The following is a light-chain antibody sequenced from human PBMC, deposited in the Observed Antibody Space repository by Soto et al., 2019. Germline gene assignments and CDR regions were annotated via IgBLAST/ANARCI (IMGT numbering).Light chain of an antibody. Sequence: DIHMTQSPSSLSASLGDRVTITCRANPGINNYLAWFQKKPGIAPKSLIYAASNLQTVVPSHFNCSVPGTDFTLTISSLQPEDFATYYCQQYHNYPYTFGQGTKLEIK. CDR2: AAS. V-gene: IGKV1-16*02. J-gene: IGKJ2*01. CDR3: QQYHNYPYT. CDR1: PGINNY.